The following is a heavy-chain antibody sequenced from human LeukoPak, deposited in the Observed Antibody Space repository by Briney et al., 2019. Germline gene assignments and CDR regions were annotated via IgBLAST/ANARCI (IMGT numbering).Heavy chain of an antibody. CDR3: ARQSLPWFGELRIYFDY. Sequence: GGSLRLSCAASGFTFSSYAMSWVRQAPGKGLEWVSAISGSGGSTYYADSVKGRFTISRDNSKNTLYLQMNSLRAEDTAVYYCARQSLPWFGELRIYFDYWGQGTLVTFSS. D-gene: IGHD3-10*01. V-gene: IGHV3-23*01. CDR1: GFTFSSYA. J-gene: IGHJ4*02. CDR2: ISGSGGST.